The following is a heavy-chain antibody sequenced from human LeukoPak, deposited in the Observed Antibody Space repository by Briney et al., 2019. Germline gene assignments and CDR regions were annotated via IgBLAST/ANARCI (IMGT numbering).Heavy chain of an antibody. CDR3: ARDLPIPDY. CDR2: IWYDGSSK. J-gene: IGHJ4*02. Sequence: GGSLRLSCAASGFTFSSYGIHWVRQAPGKGLEWVAVIWYDGSSKYYADSVKGRFTISRDNSKNTLYLQMNSLRAEDTAVYYCARDLPIPDYWGQGTLVTVSS. CDR1: GFTFSSYG. V-gene: IGHV3-33*01.